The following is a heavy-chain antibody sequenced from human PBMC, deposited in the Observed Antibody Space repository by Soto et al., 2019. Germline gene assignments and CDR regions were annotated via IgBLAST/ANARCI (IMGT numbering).Heavy chain of an antibody. CDR2: ISYDGSNK. V-gene: IGHV3-30*18. CDR1: GFTFSSYG. CDR3: AKGYDSSAYYHSDY. D-gene: IGHD3-22*01. Sequence: LRLSCAASGFTFSSYGMHWVRQAPGKGLEWVAVISYDGSNKYYADSVKGRFTISRDNSKNTLYLQMNSLRAEDTAVYYCAKGYDSSAYYHSDYWGQGTLVTVSS. J-gene: IGHJ4*02.